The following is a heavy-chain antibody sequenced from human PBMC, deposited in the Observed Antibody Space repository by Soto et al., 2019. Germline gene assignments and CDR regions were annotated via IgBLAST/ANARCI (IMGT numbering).Heavy chain of an antibody. CDR1: GGSISSYY. D-gene: IGHD3-10*01. V-gene: IGHV4-59*01. CDR3: AKNYGNAFDI. Sequence: SETLSLTCTVSGGSISSYYWSWIRQPPGKGLEWIGYIYYSGSTNYNPSLKSRVTISVDTSKNQFSLKLSSVTAVDTAVYYCAKNYGNAFDIWGQGTMVTVS. CDR2: IYYSGST. J-gene: IGHJ3*02.